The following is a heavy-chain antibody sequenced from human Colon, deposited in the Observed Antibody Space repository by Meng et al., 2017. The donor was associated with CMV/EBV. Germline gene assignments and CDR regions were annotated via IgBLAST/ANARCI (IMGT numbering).Heavy chain of an antibody. CDR2: IHNSGRS. Sequence: GSLRLSCTISGGSISSYFWSWIRQSPEKGLEWIAYIHNSGRSDYNPSLKSRVTISVDTSGNQFSLKLRSVTAADTAVYYCARGSAPHLAAAGIFDYWGQGMLVTVSS. CDR3: ARGSAPHLAAAGIFDY. J-gene: IGHJ4*02. CDR1: GGSISSYF. V-gene: IGHV4-59*01. D-gene: IGHD6-13*01.